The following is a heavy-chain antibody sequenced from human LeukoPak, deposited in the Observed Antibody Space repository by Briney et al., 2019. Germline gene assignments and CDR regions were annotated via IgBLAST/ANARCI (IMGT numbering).Heavy chain of an antibody. CDR1: GYTFTSYG. D-gene: IGHD6-19*01. CDR3: ARECSSGWYCE. CDR2: INPNSGGT. Sequence: ASVKVSCKASGYTFTSYGISWVRQAPGQGLEWMGWINPNSGGTNYAQKFQGRVTMTRDTSISTAYMELSRLRSDDTAVYYCARECSSGWYCEWGQGTLVTVSS. V-gene: IGHV1-2*02. J-gene: IGHJ4*02.